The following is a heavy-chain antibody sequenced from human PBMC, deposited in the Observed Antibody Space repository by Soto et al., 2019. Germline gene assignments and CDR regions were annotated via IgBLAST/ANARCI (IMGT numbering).Heavy chain of an antibody. CDR3: ARAISGCSGGSCYSDYYYYGMDV. D-gene: IGHD2-15*01. V-gene: IGHV1-69*01. J-gene: IGHJ6*02. CDR2: LIPIFGTA. CDR1: GGTFSSYA. Sequence: QVQLVQSGAEVKKPGSSVKVSCKASGGTFSSYAISWVRQAPGQGLEWMGGLIPIFGTANYAQKFQGRVTITADESMSTAYMELSSLGSEDTAVYYCARAISGCSGGSCYSDYYYYGMDVWGQGTTVTVSS.